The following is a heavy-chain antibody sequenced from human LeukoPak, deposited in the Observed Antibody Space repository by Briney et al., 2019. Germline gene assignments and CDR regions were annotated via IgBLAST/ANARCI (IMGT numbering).Heavy chain of an antibody. CDR2: IIPIYGTA. J-gene: IGHJ6*02. V-gene: IGHV1-69*13. CDR3: ARNYDSSGYYSDYYYYGMDV. Sequence: SVKVSCKASGYTFANYGLTWVRQAPGQGLEWMGGIIPIYGTANYAQKFQGRVTITADESTSTAYMELSSLRSEDTAVYYCARNYDSSGYYSDYYYYGMDVWGQGTTVTVSS. D-gene: IGHD3-22*01. CDR1: GYTFANYG.